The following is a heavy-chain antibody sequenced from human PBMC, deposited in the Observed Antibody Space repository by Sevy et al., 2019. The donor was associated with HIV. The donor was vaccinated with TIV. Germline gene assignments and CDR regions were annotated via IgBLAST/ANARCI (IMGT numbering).Heavy chain of an antibody. CDR2: IYYSGST. J-gene: IGHJ6*02. CDR1: GGSISSYY. V-gene: IGHV4-59*13. CDR3: ARDLGEGLRLGGDYYYYGMDV. D-gene: IGHD5-12*01. Sequence: SETLSRTCTVSGGSISSYYWSWIRQPPGKGLEWIGYIYYSGSTNYNPSLKSRVTISVDTSKNQFSLKLSSVTAADTAVYYCARDLGEGLRLGGDYYYYGMDVWGQGTTVTVSS.